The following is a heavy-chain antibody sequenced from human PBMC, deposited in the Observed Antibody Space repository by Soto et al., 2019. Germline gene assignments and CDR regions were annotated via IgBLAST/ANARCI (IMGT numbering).Heavy chain of an antibody. CDR3: ARGIDPFDY. D-gene: IGHD3-9*01. CDR1: GGSISSYY. Sequence: SETLSLTCTVSGGSISSYYWSWIRQPPGKGLEWIGYIYYSGSTNYNPSLKSRVTISVDTSKNQFSLKLSSVTAADTAVYYCARGIDPFDYWGQGTLVTVSS. CDR2: IYYSGST. V-gene: IGHV4-59*01. J-gene: IGHJ4*02.